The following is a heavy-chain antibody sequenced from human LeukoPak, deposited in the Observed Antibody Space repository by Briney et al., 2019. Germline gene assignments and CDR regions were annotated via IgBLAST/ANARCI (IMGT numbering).Heavy chain of an antibody. CDR3: ARESSYYYDSSGYPAH. J-gene: IGHJ4*02. V-gene: IGHV1-18*01. D-gene: IGHD3-22*01. Sequence: ASVKVSCKASGYTFTSYGISWVRQAPGQGLEWMGWISAYNGNTNYAQKLQGRVTMTTDTSTSTAYMELRSLRSDDTAVYYCARESSYYYDSSGYPAHWGQGTLVTVSS. CDR1: GYTFTSYG. CDR2: ISAYNGNT.